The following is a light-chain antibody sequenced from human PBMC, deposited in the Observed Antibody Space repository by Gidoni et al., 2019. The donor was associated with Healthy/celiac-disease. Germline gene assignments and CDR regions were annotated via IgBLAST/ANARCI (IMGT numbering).Light chain of an antibody. CDR1: QSVSSN. CDR2: GAS. Sequence: EIVMTQSPATLSVSPGDRATLSCRASQSVSSNLAWYQQKPGQAPRLLIYGASTRATGIPARFSGSGSGTEFTLTISSLQSEDCAVYYCQQYNNWPLTVGQGTRLEIK. CDR3: QQYNNWPLT. V-gene: IGKV3-15*01. J-gene: IGKJ5*01.